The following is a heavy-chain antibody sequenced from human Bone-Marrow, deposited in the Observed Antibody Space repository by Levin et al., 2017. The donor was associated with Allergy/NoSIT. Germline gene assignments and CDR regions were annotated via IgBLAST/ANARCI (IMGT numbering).Heavy chain of an antibody. Sequence: GESLKISCKTSGYTFTDYGISWVRQAPGQGLEWMGWMSPYTGNTYYLEKFQGRVTMTTDTSTRTAYMELRSLRSYDTAVYCCARLLGYCTSTTCQGIGVGGMDVWGQGTTVTV. CDR2: MSPYTGNT. J-gene: IGHJ6*02. V-gene: IGHV1-18*01. D-gene: IGHD2-2*01. CDR3: ARLLGYCTSTTCQGIGVGGMDV. CDR1: GYTFTDYG.